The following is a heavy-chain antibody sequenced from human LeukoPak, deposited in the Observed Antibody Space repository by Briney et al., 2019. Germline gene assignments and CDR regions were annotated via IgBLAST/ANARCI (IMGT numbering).Heavy chain of an antibody. J-gene: IGHJ4*02. Sequence: GASVKVSCKASGYTFTSYYMHWVRQAPGQGLEWMGIINPSGGSNSYAQKFQGRVTMNRDTSTSSVYMRLSSLKSEDAAVYYCARDGYSSGWPVDVDYWGQGTLVTVSS. CDR2: INPSGGSN. CDR3: ARDGYSSGWPVDVDY. CDR1: GYTFTSYY. V-gene: IGHV1-46*01. D-gene: IGHD6-19*01.